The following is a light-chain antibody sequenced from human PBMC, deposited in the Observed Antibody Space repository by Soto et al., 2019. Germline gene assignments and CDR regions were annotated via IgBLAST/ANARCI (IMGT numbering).Light chain of an antibody. Sequence: EIVMTQSPATLSVSPGERATLSCRVSQSVSSNLAWYQQKPGQAPRLLIHGASTRATGIPARFSGSGSGTEFTLTISSLQSEDFAVYYCQQYNNWPRTFGQGTKVEIK. CDR1: QSVSSN. CDR3: QQYNNWPRT. J-gene: IGKJ1*01. CDR2: GAS. V-gene: IGKV3-15*01.